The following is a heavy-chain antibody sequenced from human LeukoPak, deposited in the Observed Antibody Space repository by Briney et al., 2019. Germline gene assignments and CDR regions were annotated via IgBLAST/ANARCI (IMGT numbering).Heavy chain of an antibody. CDR3: ARGPLGYCSSTSCHGSFDY. Sequence: SETLSLTCAVYGGSFSGYYWSWIRQPPGKGLEWIGEINHSGSTNYNPSLKSRVTISVDTSKNQFSLKLSSVTAADTAVYYCARGPLGYCSSTSCHGSFDYWGQGTLVTVSS. V-gene: IGHV4-34*01. CDR1: GGSFSGYY. D-gene: IGHD2-2*01. J-gene: IGHJ4*02. CDR2: INHSGST.